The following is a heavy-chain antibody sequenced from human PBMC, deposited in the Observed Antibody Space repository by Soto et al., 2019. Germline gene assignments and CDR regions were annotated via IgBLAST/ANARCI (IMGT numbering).Heavy chain of an antibody. V-gene: IGHV1-58*01. D-gene: IGHD6-13*01. CDR1: GFTFTSSA. CDR2: IVVGSGNT. J-gene: IGHJ6*02. Sequence: GASVKVSCKASGFTFTSSAVQWVRQARGQRLEWIGWIVVGSGNTNYAQKFQERVTITRDMSTSTAYMELSSLRSEDTAVYYCAATPLAATYYYYGMDVWGQGTTVTVSS. CDR3: AATPLAATYYYYGMDV.